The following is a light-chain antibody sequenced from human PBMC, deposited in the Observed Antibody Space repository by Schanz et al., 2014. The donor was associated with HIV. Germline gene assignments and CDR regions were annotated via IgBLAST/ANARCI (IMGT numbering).Light chain of an antibody. CDR2: SDN. J-gene: IGLJ3*02. V-gene: IGLV1-44*01. CDR1: SSNIGSND. Sequence: SVLTQPPSVSGAPGQRVTISCTGSSSNIGSNDVNWYQQLPGTAPKVLIYSDNQRPSGVPDRLSGSGSGTSASLVISGLQSQDEADYYCAGWDDSLNGWVFGGGTKLTVL. CDR3: AGWDDSLNGWV.